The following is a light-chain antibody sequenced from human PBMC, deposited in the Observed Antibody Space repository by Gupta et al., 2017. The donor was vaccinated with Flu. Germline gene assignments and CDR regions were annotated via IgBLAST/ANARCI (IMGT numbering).Light chain of an antibody. CDR2: AAS. V-gene: IGKV3D-15*01. Sequence: EIVMRQSPATLSVSPGERATLSCRASQSISSNLAWYQQKPGQAPRLLIYAASIRATGIPARFSGSGSGTEFTLTIISVQSEDYAVYYCQQHNNWPPYSFGQGTKLEIK. CDR3: QQHNNWPPYS. CDR1: QSISSN. J-gene: IGKJ2*03.